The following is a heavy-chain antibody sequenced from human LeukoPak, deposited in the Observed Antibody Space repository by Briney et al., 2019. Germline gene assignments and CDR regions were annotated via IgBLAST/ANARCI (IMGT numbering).Heavy chain of an antibody. D-gene: IGHD3-3*01. CDR2: ISSNDEK. J-gene: IGHJ5*02. CDR3: ARMGLHYDFWSGMSVNWFDP. CDR1: GFSLSNARMG. V-gene: IGHV2-26*01. Sequence: ESGPVLVKPTETLTLTCTVSGFSLSNARMGVSWIRQPPGKALEWLAHISSNDEKSYSTSLKSRLTISKDTSKSQVVLTMTNMDPVDTATYYCARMGLHYDFWSGMSVNWFDPWGQGTLVTVSS.